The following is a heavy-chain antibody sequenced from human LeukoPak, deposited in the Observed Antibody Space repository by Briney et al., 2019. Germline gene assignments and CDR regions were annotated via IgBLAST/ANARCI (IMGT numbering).Heavy chain of an antibody. V-gene: IGHV3-23*01. J-gene: IGHJ6*02. CDR2: ISGSGGST. Sequence: GGSLRLSCAASGFTFSSYAMSWVRQAPGKGLEWVSAISGSGGSTYYADSVKGRFTISRDNSKNTLYLQMNSLRVEDTAVYYCARDSPEAAYYHYAMDVWGQGTTVTVSS. CDR1: GFTFSSYA. CDR3: ARDSPEAAYYHYAMDV. D-gene: IGHD2-15*01.